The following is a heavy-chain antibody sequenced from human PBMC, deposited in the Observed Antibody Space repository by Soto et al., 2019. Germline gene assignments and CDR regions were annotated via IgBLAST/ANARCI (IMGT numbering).Heavy chain of an antibody. V-gene: IGHV1-18*01. CDR1: GYAFTTYG. D-gene: IGHD1-1*01. Sequence: QVHLVQSGAEVKKPGASVKVSCKGSGYAFTTYGITWVRQAPRQGLEWMGWISAHNGNTNYARKLQGSVSVTRDTSTTTAYMELRTLRSGDTAVYYCARGRYADYWGQGALVTVSS. CDR3: ARGRYADY. CDR2: ISAHNGNT. J-gene: IGHJ4*02.